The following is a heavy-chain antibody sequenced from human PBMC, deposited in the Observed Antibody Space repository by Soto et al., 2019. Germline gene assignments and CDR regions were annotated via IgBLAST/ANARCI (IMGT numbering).Heavy chain of an antibody. CDR3: ARVSFARMDV. CDR2: IYYSGST. D-gene: IGHD2-21*01. J-gene: IGHJ6*02. CDR1: GGSVISGSYY. Sequence: SETLSLTCTVSGGSVISGSYYWIWIRQPPGKGLEWIGYIYYSGSTNCNPSLKSRVTISVDTSKNQFSLKLSSVTAADTAVYYCARVSFARMDVWGQGTTVTVSS. V-gene: IGHV4-61*01.